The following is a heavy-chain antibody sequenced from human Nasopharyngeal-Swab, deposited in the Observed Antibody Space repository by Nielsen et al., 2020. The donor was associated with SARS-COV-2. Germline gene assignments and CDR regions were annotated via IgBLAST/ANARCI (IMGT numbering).Heavy chain of an antibody. V-gene: IGHV5-10-1*01. Sequence: GESLKISCKGSGYSFTSYWISWVRQMPGKGLEWMGRIDPSDSYTNYSPSFQGHVTISADKSITTAYLQWSGLKASDTAMYYCARHEEYSSSWYTQSFFDYWGQGTPVTVSS. CDR2: IDPSDSYT. D-gene: IGHD6-13*01. CDR3: ARHEEYSSSWYTQSFFDY. J-gene: IGHJ4*02. CDR1: GYSFTSYW.